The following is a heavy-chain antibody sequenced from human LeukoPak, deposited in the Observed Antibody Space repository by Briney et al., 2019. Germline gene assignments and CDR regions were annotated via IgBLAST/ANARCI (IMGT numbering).Heavy chain of an antibody. D-gene: IGHD3-3*01. V-gene: IGHV1-69*13. CDR2: IIPIFGTA. Sequence: SVKVSCTASGGTFSSYAISWVRQAPGQGLEWMGGIIPIFGTANYAQKFQGRVTITADESTSTAYMELSSLRSEDTAVYYCARDEGDFWSPVKPPIGDYYYGMDVWGQGTTVTVSS. J-gene: IGHJ6*02. CDR1: GGTFSSYA. CDR3: ARDEGDFWSPVKPPIGDYYYGMDV.